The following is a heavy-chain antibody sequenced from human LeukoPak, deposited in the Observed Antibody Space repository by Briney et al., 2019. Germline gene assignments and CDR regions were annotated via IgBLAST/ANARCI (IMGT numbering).Heavy chain of an antibody. J-gene: IGHJ3*02. Sequence: PSETLSLTCAVYGGSFSGYYWSWIRQPPGKGLEWIGEINHSGSTNYNPSLKSRVTISVDTSKNQFSLKLSSVTAADTAVYYCAREVSSSSFRGHDAFDIWGQGTMVTVSS. CDR1: GGSFSGYY. CDR3: AREVSSSSFRGHDAFDI. D-gene: IGHD6-6*01. CDR2: INHSGST. V-gene: IGHV4-34*01.